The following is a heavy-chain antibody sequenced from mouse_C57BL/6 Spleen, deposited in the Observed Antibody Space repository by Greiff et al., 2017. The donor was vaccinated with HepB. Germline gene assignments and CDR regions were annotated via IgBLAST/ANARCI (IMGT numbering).Heavy chain of an antibody. J-gene: IGHJ3*01. V-gene: IGHV1-50*01. Sequence: QVQLQQPGAELVKPGASVKLSCKASGYTFTSYWMQWVKQRPGQGLEWIGEIDPSDSYTNYNQKFKDKATLTVDKSSSTAYMQLSSLTSEDSAVYYCARSLYDYEAYWGQGTLVTVSA. CDR3: ARSLYDYEAY. CDR1: GYTFTSYW. CDR2: IDPSDSYT. D-gene: IGHD2-4*01.